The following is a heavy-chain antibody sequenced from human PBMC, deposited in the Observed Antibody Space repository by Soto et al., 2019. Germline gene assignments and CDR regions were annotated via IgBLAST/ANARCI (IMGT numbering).Heavy chain of an antibody. D-gene: IGHD2-15*01. CDR1: GFTFSSES. V-gene: IGHV3-48*02. J-gene: IGHJ4*02. CDR3: ARDRLSVIDY. Sequence: GGSLRLSCVASGFTFSSESMNWVRQAPGEGPEWISYISATSGSIHYADSVKGRFTISRDNAKTSLYLQMNSLRDEDTAVYYCARDRLSVIDYWGQGTQVNVSS. CDR2: ISATSGSI.